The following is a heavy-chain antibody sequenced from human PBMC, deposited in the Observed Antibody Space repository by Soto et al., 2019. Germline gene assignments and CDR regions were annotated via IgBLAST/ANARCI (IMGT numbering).Heavy chain of an antibody. Sequence: QITLKESGPTLVKPTQTLTLTCTFSGFSLSTSGVGVGWIRQPPGKALEWLALIYWDDDKRYSPSLKSRLTITKDTSKTQVVLTMTTMDPVDTATYYCAHRDSSSWRSYYYGMDVWGQGTTVTVSS. CDR1: GFSLSTSGVG. V-gene: IGHV2-5*02. CDR3: AHRDSSSWRSYYYGMDV. CDR2: IYWDDDK. J-gene: IGHJ6*02. D-gene: IGHD6-13*01.